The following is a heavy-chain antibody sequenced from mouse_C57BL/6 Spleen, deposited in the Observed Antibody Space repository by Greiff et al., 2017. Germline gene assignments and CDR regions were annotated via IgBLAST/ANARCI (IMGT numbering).Heavy chain of an antibody. CDR2: IYPGSGNT. D-gene: IGHD1-1*01. J-gene: IGHJ2*01. CDR1: GYTFTDYY. V-gene: IGHV1-76*01. CDR3: AREEFTTVVGFDY. Sequence: VMLVESGAELVRPGASVKLSCKASGYTFTDYYINWVKQRPGQGLEWIARIYPGSGNTYYNEKFKGKATLTAEKSSSTAYMQLSSLTSEDSAVYFCAREEFTTVVGFDYWGQGTTLTVSS.